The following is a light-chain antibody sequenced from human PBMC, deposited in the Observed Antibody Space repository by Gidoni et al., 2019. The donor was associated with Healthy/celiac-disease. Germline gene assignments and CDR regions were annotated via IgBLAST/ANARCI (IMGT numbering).Light chain of an antibody. CDR1: QSVSSY. CDR2: DAS. J-gene: IGKJ4*01. CDR3: QQRSNPLT. Sequence: EIVLTQSPATLSLSPGERATLSCRASQSVSSYLAWYQQKPGQAPRLLIYDASNRATGIPARFSGSGSVTDCTLSISSLEPEDFAVYYCQQRSNPLTFGGGTKVEIK. V-gene: IGKV3-11*01.